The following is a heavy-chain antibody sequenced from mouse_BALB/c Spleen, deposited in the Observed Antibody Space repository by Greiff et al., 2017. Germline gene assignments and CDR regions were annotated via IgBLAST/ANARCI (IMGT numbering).Heavy chain of an antibody. D-gene: IGHD1-1*01. CDR3: AREDYLDYDSGLDY. V-gene: IGHV5-6-5*01. CDR2: ISSGGST. J-gene: IGHJ2*01. Sequence: EVKLMESGGGLVKPGGSLKLSCAASGFTFSSYAMSWVRQTPEKRLEWVASISSGGSTYYPDSVKGRFTISRDNARNILYLQMSSLRSVDTAMYYCAREDYLDYDSGLDYWGQGTTLTVSS. CDR1: GFTFSSYA.